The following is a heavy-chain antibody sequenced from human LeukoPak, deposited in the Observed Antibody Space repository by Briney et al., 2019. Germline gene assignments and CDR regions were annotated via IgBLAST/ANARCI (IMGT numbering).Heavy chain of an antibody. J-gene: IGHJ4*02. V-gene: IGHV3-30*18. CDR2: ISYDGSNK. CDR1: GFTFSSYG. Sequence: QPGRSLRLSCAASGFTFSSYGMHWVRQAPGKGLEWVAVISYDGSNKYYADSVKGRFTISRDNSKNTLYLQMNSLRAEDTAVYYCAKEGGGSYYGFDYWGQGTLVTVSS. CDR3: AKEGGGSYYGFDY. D-gene: IGHD1-26*01.